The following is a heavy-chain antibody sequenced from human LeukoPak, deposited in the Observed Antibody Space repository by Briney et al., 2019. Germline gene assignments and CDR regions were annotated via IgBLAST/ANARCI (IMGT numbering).Heavy chain of an antibody. Sequence: SETLSLTCTVSGGSISSYYWSWIRQPAGKGLEWIGRIYTSGSTNYNPSLKSRVTMSVDTSKNQFSLKLSSVTAADTAVYYCAGDLVVVPASYYYYYGMDVWGQRITVTVSS. D-gene: IGHD2-2*01. CDR1: GGSISSYY. CDR3: AGDLVVVPASYYYYYGMDV. J-gene: IGHJ6*02. V-gene: IGHV4-4*07. CDR2: IYTSGST.